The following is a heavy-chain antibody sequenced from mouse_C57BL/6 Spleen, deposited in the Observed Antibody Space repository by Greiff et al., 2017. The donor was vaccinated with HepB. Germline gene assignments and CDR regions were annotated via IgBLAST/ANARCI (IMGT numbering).Heavy chain of an antibody. CDR1: GYTFTGYT. Sequence: QVQLQQSGAELVKPGASVKLSCKASGYTFTGYTIHWVKQRSGQGLEWIGWFYPGSGSINYNEKFKDKATLTADKSSSTVYMKLSRLTSEDSAVYFCARHEEDYGSSYDWYFDVWGTGTTVTVSS. CDR2: FYPGSGSI. D-gene: IGHD1-1*01. V-gene: IGHV1-62-2*01. J-gene: IGHJ1*03. CDR3: ARHEEDYGSSYDWYFDV.